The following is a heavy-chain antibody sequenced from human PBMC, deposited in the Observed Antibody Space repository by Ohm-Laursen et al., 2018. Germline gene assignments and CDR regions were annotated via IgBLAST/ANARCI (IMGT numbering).Heavy chain of an antibody. CDR3: AKVATVTHLGMDV. V-gene: IGHV3-23*01. Sequence: SLRLSCSASGFTFSSDTMSWVRQAPGKGLEWVSSISNNGAGTYYADSVKGRFTISRDNSKNTLYLQMNSLRAEDTAVYYCAKVATVTHLGMDVWGQGTTVTVSS. J-gene: IGHJ6*02. CDR1: GFTFSSDT. CDR2: ISNNGAGT. D-gene: IGHD4-17*01.